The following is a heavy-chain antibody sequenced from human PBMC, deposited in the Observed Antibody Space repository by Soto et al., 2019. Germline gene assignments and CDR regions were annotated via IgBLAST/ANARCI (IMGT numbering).Heavy chain of an antibody. Sequence: PGGSLRLSCAASGFTFSSYAMSWVRQAPGKGLEWVSAISGSGGSTNYADSVKGRFTISRDNSKNTLYLQMNSLRAEDTAVYYCAKDPSWNSSPQPYYYYGMDVWGQGTTVTVSS. D-gene: IGHD1-7*01. CDR2: ISGSGGST. CDR3: AKDPSWNSSPQPYYYYGMDV. CDR1: GFTFSSYA. V-gene: IGHV3-23*01. J-gene: IGHJ6*02.